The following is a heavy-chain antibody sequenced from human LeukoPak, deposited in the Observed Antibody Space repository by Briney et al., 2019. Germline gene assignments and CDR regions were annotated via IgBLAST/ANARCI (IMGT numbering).Heavy chain of an antibody. J-gene: IGHJ4*02. D-gene: IGHD6-13*01. CDR3: AISSSTLWNPFDY. Sequence: GGSLRLSCAASGFTFSSYSMNWVRQAPGKGLEWVSSISSSSSYICYADSVKGRFTISRDNAKNSLYLQMNSLRAEDTAVYYCAISSSTLWNPFDYWGQGTLVTVSS. CDR1: GFTFSSYS. CDR2: ISSSSSYI. V-gene: IGHV3-21*01.